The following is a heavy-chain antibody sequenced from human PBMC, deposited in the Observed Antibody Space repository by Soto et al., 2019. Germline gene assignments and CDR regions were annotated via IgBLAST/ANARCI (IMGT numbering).Heavy chain of an antibody. J-gene: IGHJ4*02. CDR1: GGTFSSYA. D-gene: IGHD6-19*01. Sequence: ASVKVSCKASGGTFSSYAISWVRQAPGQGLEWMGGITPIFGTANYAQKFQGRVTITADESTSTAYMELSSLRSEDTAVYYCARGAVAGRNYYFDYWGQGTLVTVSS. V-gene: IGHV1-69*13. CDR2: ITPIFGTA. CDR3: ARGAVAGRNYYFDY.